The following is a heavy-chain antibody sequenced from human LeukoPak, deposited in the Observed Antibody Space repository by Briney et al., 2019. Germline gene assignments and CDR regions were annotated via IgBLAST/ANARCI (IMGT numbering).Heavy chain of an antibody. CDR1: GGSISSYY. Sequence: SKTLSLTCTVSGGSISSYYWSWIRQPAGKGLEWIGRIYTSGSTNYNPSLKSRVTMSVDTSKNQFSLKLSSVTAADTAVYYCARGSSSSSEFDYWGQGTLVTVSS. J-gene: IGHJ4*02. V-gene: IGHV4-4*07. CDR2: IYTSGST. D-gene: IGHD6-13*01. CDR3: ARGSSSSSEFDY.